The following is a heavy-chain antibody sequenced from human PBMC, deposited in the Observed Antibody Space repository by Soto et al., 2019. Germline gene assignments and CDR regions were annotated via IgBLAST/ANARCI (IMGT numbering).Heavy chain of an antibody. D-gene: IGHD3-16*01. J-gene: IGHJ4*02. CDR3: ARDWGEVWTPAG. V-gene: IGHV1-69*08. CDR1: GVTFSSYT. CDR2: IIPILGIA. Sequence: QVQLVQSGAEVKKPGSSVKVSCKASGVTFSSYTISWVRQAPGQGLEWMGRIIPILGIANYAQKFLGRVTITADKPTSTAYMELSSLRSEDTAVYYCARDWGEVWTPAGWGQGTLVTVSS.